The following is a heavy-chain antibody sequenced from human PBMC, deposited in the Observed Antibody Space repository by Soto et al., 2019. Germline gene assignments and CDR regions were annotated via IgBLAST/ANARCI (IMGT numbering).Heavy chain of an antibody. V-gene: IGHV3-48*02. CDR1: GFTFTSNS. J-gene: IGHJ4*02. CDR3: ARGRVGTAYFDC. CDR2: ITSSSSTI. Sequence: EVQLVESGGGLVQPGGSLRLSCAASGFTFTSNSMNWVRQAPGKGLEWISYITSSSSTIYYADSVKGRFTISRDNAKNSVYLQMNSLRDEDTAVYYCARGRVGTAYFDCWGQGMLVIVSS. D-gene: IGHD2-21*02.